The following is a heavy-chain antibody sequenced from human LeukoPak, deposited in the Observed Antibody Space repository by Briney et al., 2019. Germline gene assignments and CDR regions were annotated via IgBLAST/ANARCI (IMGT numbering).Heavy chain of an antibody. CDR2: ISGSGGST. Sequence: GGSLRLSCAASGFTFSSYAMSWVRQAPGKGLEWVSGISGSGGSTYYADSVKGRFTISRDNSKNTLYLQMNSLRAEDTAVYYCARMTMVRGVIIYGMDVWGQGTTVTVSS. V-gene: IGHV3-23*01. CDR1: GFTFSSYA. J-gene: IGHJ6*02. CDR3: ARMTMVRGVIIYGMDV. D-gene: IGHD3-10*01.